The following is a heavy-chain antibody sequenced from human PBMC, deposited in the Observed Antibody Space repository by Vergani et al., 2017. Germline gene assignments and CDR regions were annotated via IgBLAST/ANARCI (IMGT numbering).Heavy chain of an antibody. V-gene: IGHV4-30-4*01. CDR2: IYYSGFT. J-gene: IGHJ1*01. Sequence: QVQLQESGPGLVKPSQTLSLTCTVSGGSISSDNYYWSWIRQPPGKGLEWIGYIYYSGFTYYNPSLKSRVSISVDTSKNQFSLKLSSVTAADTAVYYCARHSEGDSEYFQHWGQGTLVTVSS. D-gene: IGHD1-26*01. CDR3: ARHSEGDSEYFQH. CDR1: GGSISSDNYY.